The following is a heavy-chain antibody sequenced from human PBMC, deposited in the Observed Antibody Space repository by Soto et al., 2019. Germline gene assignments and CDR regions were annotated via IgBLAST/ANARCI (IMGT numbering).Heavy chain of an antibody. CDR2: ISGSGGGT. V-gene: IGHV3-23*01. CDR1: GFTFSSYA. CDR3: ARESDH. Sequence: GGSLRLSCAASGFTFSSYAMSWVSQAPGKGLEWVSTISGSGGGTYYADSMKGRFTISRDNSKNTVYLQMYSLRVEDTAVYYCARESDHWGQGTLVTVSS. J-gene: IGHJ4*02.